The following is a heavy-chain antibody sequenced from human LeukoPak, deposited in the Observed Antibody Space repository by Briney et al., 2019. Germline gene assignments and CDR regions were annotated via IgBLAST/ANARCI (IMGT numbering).Heavy chain of an antibody. V-gene: IGHV3-30*18. J-gene: IGHJ6*04. CDR1: GFTFSSYG. CDR2: ISYDGSNK. D-gene: IGHD3-10*01. Sequence: GRSLRLSCAASGFTFSSYGMHWVRQAPGKGLEWVAVISYDGSNKYYADSVKGRFTISRDNSKNTLYLQMNSLRAEDTAAYYCAKGYYGSGSYVLMDVWGKGTTVTVSS. CDR3: AKGYYGSGSYVLMDV.